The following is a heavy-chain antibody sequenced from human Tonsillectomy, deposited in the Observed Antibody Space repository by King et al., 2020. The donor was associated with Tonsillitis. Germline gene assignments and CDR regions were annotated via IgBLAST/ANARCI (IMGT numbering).Heavy chain of an antibody. Sequence: VQLVESGGGLVKPGGSLRLSCAASGLTFSSYSMNWVRQAPGEGLEWVSSISISSSYIYYADSVKGRFTISRDNAKKSLYLQKNSLRAEDTAVYYCARSEYSSASYGMDVWGQGTTVTVSS. CDR1: GLTFSSYS. V-gene: IGHV3-21*01. CDR3: ARSEYSSASYGMDV. J-gene: IGHJ6*02. D-gene: IGHD6-6*01. CDR2: ISISSSYI.